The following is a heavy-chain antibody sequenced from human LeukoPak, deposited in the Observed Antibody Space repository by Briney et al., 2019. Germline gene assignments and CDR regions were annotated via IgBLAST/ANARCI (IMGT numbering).Heavy chain of an antibody. CDR3: ARGPTTVTRAFDY. CDR1: GGSFSIYY. V-gene: IGHV4-4*07. D-gene: IGHD4-17*01. CDR2: IYTSGST. Sequence: SETLSLTCTVSGGSFSIYYWSWIRQPAGKGLEYIGRIYTSGSTNYNPSLKSRVTMSVDTSKIQFSLKLSSVTAADTAVYYCARGPTTVTRAFDYWGQGTLVTVSS. J-gene: IGHJ4*02.